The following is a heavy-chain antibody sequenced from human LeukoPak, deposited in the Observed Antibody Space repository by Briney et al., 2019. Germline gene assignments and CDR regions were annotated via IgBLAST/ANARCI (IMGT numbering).Heavy chain of an antibody. J-gene: IGHJ4*02. V-gene: IGHV3-21*01. CDR2: ISSSSSYI. CDR3: ARGALSELHFDY. D-gene: IGHD1-26*01. CDR1: GFTFSSHR. Sequence: GGSLRLSCAASGFTFSSHRMNWVRQAPGKGLEWVSSISSSSSYIYYADSAKGRFAISRDNAKNSLYLQMNSLRAEDTAVYYCARGALSELHFDYWGQGTLVTVSS.